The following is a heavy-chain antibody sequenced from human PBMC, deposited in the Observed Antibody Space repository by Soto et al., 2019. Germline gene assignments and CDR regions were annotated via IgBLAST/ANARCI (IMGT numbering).Heavy chain of an antibody. Sequence: VGSLRLSCAASGFIFSDYYMSWVRQTPGKGLEWISYISTRSTYTNYADSVKGRFTISRDNTKNSLYLQMDSLRVEDTAVYYCARDLAWKRGKVGRYYYGMDVWGQGTTVTVSS. CDR2: ISTRSTYT. CDR3: ARDLAWKRGKVGRYYYGMDV. J-gene: IGHJ6*02. D-gene: IGHD1-1*01. CDR1: GFIFSDYY. V-gene: IGHV3-11*06.